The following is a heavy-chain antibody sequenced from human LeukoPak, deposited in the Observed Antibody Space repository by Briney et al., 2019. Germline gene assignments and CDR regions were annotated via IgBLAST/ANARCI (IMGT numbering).Heavy chain of an antibody. D-gene: IGHD3-22*01. CDR2: ISGSGGST. V-gene: IGHV3-23*01. CDR3: AEALYYYDSSGYTPDDAFDI. Sequence: GASLRLSCAASGFTFSSYAMSWVRQAPGKGLEWVSAISGSGGSTYYADSVKGRFTISRDNSKNTLYLQMNSLRAEDTAVYYCAEALYYYDSSGYTPDDAFDIWGQGTMVTVSS. CDR1: GFTFSSYA. J-gene: IGHJ3*02.